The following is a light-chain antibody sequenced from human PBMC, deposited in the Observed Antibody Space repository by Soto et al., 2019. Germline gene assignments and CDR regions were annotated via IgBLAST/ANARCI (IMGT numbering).Light chain of an antibody. CDR2: GAY. V-gene: IGKV3-20*01. J-gene: IGKJ2*01. Sequence: IVLTQSPGTLSLSPGERATLSCRASRSVRDNYLAWYQKKPGQPPRLLIYGAYARAAGIPDRFSGSGSGTHHTLKISRLEPDDVPVYYCQQYGPSLFTFRQGTQVEI. CDR3: QQYGPSLFT. CDR1: RSVRDNY.